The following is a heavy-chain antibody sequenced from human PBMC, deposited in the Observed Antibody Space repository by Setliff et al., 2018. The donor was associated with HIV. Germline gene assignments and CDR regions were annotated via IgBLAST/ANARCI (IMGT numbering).Heavy chain of an antibody. CDR3: ARYALCSDDCSDEGADI. V-gene: IGHV1-18*01. CDR1: GYTFSSYA. CDR2: INLYKDDA. Sequence: VKVSCTASGYTFSSYAITWVRQAPGQGLEWMGSINLYKDDAHYAQKFQDRVAMTADTSTNTVYMELRSLRSDDTAVYYCARYALCSDDCSDEGADIWGQGTLVTVSS. J-gene: IGHJ4*02. D-gene: IGHD2-21*01.